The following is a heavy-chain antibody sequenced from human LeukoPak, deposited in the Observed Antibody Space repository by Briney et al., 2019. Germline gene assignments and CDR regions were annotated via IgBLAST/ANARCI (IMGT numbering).Heavy chain of an antibody. CDR2: ISGSGGST. CDR3: AKDQVGSYHYYYYGMDV. V-gene: IGHV3-23*01. D-gene: IGHD3-16*02. J-gene: IGHJ6*02. Sequence: GGSLRLSCAASGFTFSSYGMSWVRQAPGKGLEWVSAISGSGGSTFYADSVKGRFTISRDNSKNTLYLQMNSLRAEDTAVYYCAKDQVGSYHYYYYGMDVWGQGTTVTVSS. CDR1: GFTFSSYG.